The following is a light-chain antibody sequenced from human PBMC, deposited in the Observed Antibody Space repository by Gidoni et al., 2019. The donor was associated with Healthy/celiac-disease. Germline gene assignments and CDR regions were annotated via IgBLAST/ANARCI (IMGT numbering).Light chain of an antibody. V-gene: IGLV2-14*01. CDR2: AVS. J-gene: IGLJ1*01. CDR1: SSDIGGYNY. Sequence: QSALTQPASVSGSPGQSITISCTGTSSDIGGYNYVSWYQQNPGKAPKLMIYAVSNRPSGVSDRFSGSNSGNTASLTISGLQAEDEADYYCSSYTSSSLYVFGTGTTVTVL. CDR3: SSYTSSSLYV.